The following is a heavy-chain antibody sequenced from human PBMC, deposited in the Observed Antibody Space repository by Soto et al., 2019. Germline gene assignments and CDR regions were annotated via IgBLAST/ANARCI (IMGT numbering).Heavy chain of an antibody. CDR1: GGSISSSSYY. J-gene: IGHJ5*02. Sequence: PSETLSLTCTVSGGSISSSSYYWGWIRQPPWKGLEWIGSIYYSGRTYYNPSLKCRVTISVDTSKNQFSLQLSSVTAAGTAVYDWARRISAGWLKAWGEGXQVTV. CDR3: ARRISAGWLKA. CDR2: IYYSGRT. V-gene: IGHV4-39*01. D-gene: IGHD6-19*01.